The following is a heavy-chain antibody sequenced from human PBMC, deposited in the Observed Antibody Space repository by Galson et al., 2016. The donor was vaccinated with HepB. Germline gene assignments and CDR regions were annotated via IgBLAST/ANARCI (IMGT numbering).Heavy chain of an antibody. J-gene: IGHJ6*02. V-gene: IGHV3-74*01. D-gene: IGHD4-11*01. CDR3: VRDSFRSNVYYGMDG. CDR2: INTDGTST. CDR1: AFTFSDYW. Sequence: SLRLSCAASAFTFSDYWMHWVRQAPGQGLVWVARINTDGTSTSYADSVKGRFTISRDNARNTLYLQMNSLRAEDTAVYYCVRDSFRSNVYYGMDGWGQGTTGTVSS.